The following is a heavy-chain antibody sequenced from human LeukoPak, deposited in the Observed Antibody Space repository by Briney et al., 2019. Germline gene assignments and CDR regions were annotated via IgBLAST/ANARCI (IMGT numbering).Heavy chain of an antibody. CDR2: INHSGST. Sequence: SETLSLTCAVYGGSFSGYYWSWIRQPPGKGLEWIGEINHSGSTNYNPSLKSRVTISVDTSKNQVSLKLSSVTAADTAVYYCVRVSYYDFWSGRYYYYMDVWGKGTTVTVSS. V-gene: IGHV4-34*01. CDR1: GGSFSGYY. CDR3: VRVSYYDFWSGRYYYYMDV. J-gene: IGHJ6*03. D-gene: IGHD3-3*01.